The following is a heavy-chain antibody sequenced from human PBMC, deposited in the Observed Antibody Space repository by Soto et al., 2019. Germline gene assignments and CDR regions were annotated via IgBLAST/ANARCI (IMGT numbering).Heavy chain of an antibody. J-gene: IGHJ4*02. Sequence: ASVKVSCKVSGFPLTEFSIHWVRQAPGKGLEWMGGSDPEDGETIYTQKFQGRVAMTEDTSTDTAYMELTSLRSEDTAVYYCATFWGSLSGVVNLAKWGQGTLVTVSS. CDR3: ATFWGSLSGVVNLAK. V-gene: IGHV1-24*01. D-gene: IGHD3-3*01. CDR2: SDPEDGET. CDR1: GFPLTEFS.